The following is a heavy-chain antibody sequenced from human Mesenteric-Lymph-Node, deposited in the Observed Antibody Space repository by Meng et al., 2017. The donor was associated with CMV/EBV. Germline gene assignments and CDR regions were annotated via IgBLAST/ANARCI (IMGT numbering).Heavy chain of an antibody. V-gene: IGHV3-43D*03. J-gene: IGHJ6*02. D-gene: IGHD6-13*01. Sequence: ESLKISCAASGFTFDDYAMHWVRQAPGKGLEWVSLISWDGVSTYYADSVKGRFTISRDNSKNFLYLQMNSLRAEDTALYYCAKMKAAGTDYYYGMDVWGRGTTVTVSS. CDR3: AKMKAAGTDYYYGMDV. CDR1: GFTFDDYA. CDR2: ISWDGVST.